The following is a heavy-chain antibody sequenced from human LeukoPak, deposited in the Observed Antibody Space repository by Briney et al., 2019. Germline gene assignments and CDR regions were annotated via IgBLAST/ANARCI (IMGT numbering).Heavy chain of an antibody. J-gene: IGHJ4*02. CDR3: ARDKQVGATLLDC. CDR2: INQDGSEK. Sequence: GGSLRLSCAASGFTFSTYWMSWVRQAPGKGPELVATINQDGSEKYYVDSVKGRFTISRDNAKYSLYLQINSLRAEDSAVFYCARDKQVGATLLDCWGQGTLVTVSS. D-gene: IGHD1-26*01. V-gene: IGHV3-7*01. CDR1: GFTFSTYW.